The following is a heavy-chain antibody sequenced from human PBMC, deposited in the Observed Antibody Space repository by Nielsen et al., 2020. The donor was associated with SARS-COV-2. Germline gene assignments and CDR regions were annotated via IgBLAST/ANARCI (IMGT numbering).Heavy chain of an antibody. CDR1: GGSISSSSYY. D-gene: IGHD4-17*01. CDR2: IFYSGST. J-gene: IGHJ4*02. CDR3: AADYYGEGGLYYFDY. V-gene: IGHV4-39*07. Sequence: ETLSLTCIVSGGSISSSSYYWGWIRQPPGKGLEWIGSIFYSGSTYYNPSLKSRVTISIDTSKNQFSLKLRSVTAADTAVYYCAADYYGEGGLYYFDYWGQGTLVTVSS.